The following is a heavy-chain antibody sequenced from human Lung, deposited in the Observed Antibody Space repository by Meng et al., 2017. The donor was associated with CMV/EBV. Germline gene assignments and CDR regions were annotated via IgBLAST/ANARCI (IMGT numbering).Heavy chain of an antibody. J-gene: IGHJ4*02. CDR2: INAGNGNT. D-gene: IGHD2-2*01. Sequence: QGQLVESGAEVKKPGASVKVSCNASGSSFTTYAMHWVRQAPGQRLEWMGWINAGNGNTKYSEKFQSRVTITRDTAASTAYMELSSLRSEDTAVYYCARTGCSSSSCYDYWGQGTLVTVSS. V-gene: IGHV1-3*01. CDR3: ARTGCSSSSCYDY. CDR1: GSSFTTYA.